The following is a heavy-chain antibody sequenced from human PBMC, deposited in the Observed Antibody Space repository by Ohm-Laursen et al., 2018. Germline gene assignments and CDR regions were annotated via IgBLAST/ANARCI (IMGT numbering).Heavy chain of an antibody. V-gene: IGHV3-11*01. Sequence: SLRLSCAASGSTFSDYYMSWIRQAPGKGLEWVSYITSSGSGIYYAASVKGRFTISRDNAKNSLYLQMNSLRVEDTAVYYCARGWDYDSSLSGYWGQGTLVTVSS. CDR3: ARGWDYDSSLSGY. CDR2: ITSSGSGI. D-gene: IGHD3-22*01. J-gene: IGHJ4*02. CDR1: GSTFSDYY.